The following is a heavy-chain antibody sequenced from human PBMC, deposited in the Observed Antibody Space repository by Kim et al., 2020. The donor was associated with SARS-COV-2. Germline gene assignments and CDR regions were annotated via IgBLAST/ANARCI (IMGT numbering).Heavy chain of an antibody. CDR2: IGNNGAT. D-gene: IGHD6-13*01. J-gene: IGHJ4*02. Sequence: GGSLRLSCAASRFTSDMQGWAWVRQAPGKGLEWVSSIGNNGATKYADSVKGRFRITRDSSKSTLYLQMDSLRVEDTAVYYCASSPGSWSHDFWGQGTLVTVSS. CDR3: ASSPGSWSHDF. V-gene: IGHV3-23*01. CDR1: RFTSDMQG.